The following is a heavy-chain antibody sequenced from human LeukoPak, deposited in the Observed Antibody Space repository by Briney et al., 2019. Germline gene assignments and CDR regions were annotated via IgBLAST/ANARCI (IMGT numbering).Heavy chain of an antibody. CDR1: GGYISSTSYF. Sequence: SETLSLTCTVSGGYISSTSYFWGWVRQPPGEGLEWIGSIYYGGRTYYNPSLKSRVTVSVDTSKNHISLTVRSVTAADTAVYYCARDRGEGIVGTFDYWGQGTLVTVSS. D-gene: IGHD1-26*01. J-gene: IGHJ4*02. CDR3: ARDRGEGIVGTFDY. V-gene: IGHV4-39*02. CDR2: IYYGGRT.